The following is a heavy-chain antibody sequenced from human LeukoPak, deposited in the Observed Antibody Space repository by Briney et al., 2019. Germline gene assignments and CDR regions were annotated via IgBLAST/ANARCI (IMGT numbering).Heavy chain of an antibody. D-gene: IGHD6-19*01. CDR2: ISSSGSTI. Sequence: PGGSLRLSCAASGFTFSDYYMSWIRQAPGKGLEWVSYISSSGSTIYYADSVKGRFSISRDNVDNVVHLQMSSLTNEDTAVYYCARVAVAGPTGWFDSWGQGTLVTVSS. CDR3: ARVAVAGPTGWFDS. V-gene: IGHV3-11*04. J-gene: IGHJ5*01. CDR1: GFTFSDYY.